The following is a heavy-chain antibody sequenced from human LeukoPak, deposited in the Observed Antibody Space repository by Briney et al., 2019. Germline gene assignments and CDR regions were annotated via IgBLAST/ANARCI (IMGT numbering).Heavy chain of an antibody. V-gene: IGHV3-48*03. CDR3: ASQYSSGWPPDY. CDR1: PFTFSSYE. D-gene: IGHD6-19*01. J-gene: IGHJ4*02. CDR2: ISSSGSTI. Sequence: GGSLRLSCAASPFTFSSYEMNWVRQAPGKGLEGVSYISSSGSTIYYADSLKGSFTISRDNAKNSLYLQMNSLRAEDTAVYYCASQYSSGWPPDYWGQGTLVTVSS.